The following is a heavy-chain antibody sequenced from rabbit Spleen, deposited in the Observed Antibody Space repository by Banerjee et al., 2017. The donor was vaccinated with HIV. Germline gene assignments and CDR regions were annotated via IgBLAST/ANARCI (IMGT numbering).Heavy chain of an antibody. CDR3: ARDLTDVIGWNFGW. CDR1: GFDFSNYS. V-gene: IGHV1S7*01. CDR2: IYTGRGGT. Sequence: QLTETGGGLVQPGGSLTLSCKTSGFDFSNYSMSWVRQAPGKGLEWIGAIYTGRGGTDYANWVNGRFTISSDNAQYTVDLQMSGLTAADTATYFCARDLTDVIGWNFGWWGPGTLVTVS. J-gene: IGHJ4*01. D-gene: IGHD1-1*01.